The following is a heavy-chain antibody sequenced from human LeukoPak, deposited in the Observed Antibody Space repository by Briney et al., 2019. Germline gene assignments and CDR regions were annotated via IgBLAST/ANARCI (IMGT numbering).Heavy chain of an antibody. Sequence: GGTLRLSCAASGFTFSSYSMNWVRQAPGKGPEWVSSISSSSSYIYYADSVKRRFTLSRDNAKNSMYLQMNSLRAEDTAVYYCARDRLLGYSSGNWFDPWGQGTLVTVSS. D-gene: IGHD6-19*01. CDR3: ARDRLLGYSSGNWFDP. CDR1: GFTFSSYS. J-gene: IGHJ5*02. V-gene: IGHV3-21*01. CDR2: ISSSSSYI.